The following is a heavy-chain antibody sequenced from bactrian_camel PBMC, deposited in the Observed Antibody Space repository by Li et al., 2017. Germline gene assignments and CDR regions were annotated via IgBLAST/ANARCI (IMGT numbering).Heavy chain of an antibody. CDR2: ICGSGYT. CDR3: AAARIGFPSLARYLYNY. Sequence: HVQLVESGGGSVQDGGSLSLSCAASESTYDRGYCMAWFRQASGKEREGVAAICGSGYTDYAGSVAGRFTVSKDNAKYALYLQMDNLRPEDTAMYCCAAARIGFPSLARYLYNYWDPGTQVTVS. J-gene: IGHJ4*01. D-gene: IGHD5*01. CDR1: ESTYDRGYC. V-gene: IGHV3S55*01.